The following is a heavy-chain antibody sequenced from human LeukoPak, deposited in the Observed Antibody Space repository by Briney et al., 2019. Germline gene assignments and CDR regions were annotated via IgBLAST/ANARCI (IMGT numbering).Heavy chain of an antibody. CDR1: GGSITIYY. Sequence: SETLSLTCTVSGGSITIYYWSWIRQPAGKGLEWIGRISTSGYTNYNPSLKSRVTISVDKSKNQFSLKLSSVTAADTAVFYCARDMTWGMDAFDIWGQGTMVTVSS. CDR3: ARDMTWGMDAFDI. V-gene: IGHV4-4*07. D-gene: IGHD3-16*01. J-gene: IGHJ3*02. CDR2: ISTSGYT.